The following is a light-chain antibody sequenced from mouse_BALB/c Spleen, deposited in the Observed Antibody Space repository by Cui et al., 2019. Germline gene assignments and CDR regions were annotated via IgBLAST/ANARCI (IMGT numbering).Light chain of an antibody. CDR3: FQRSGYPYT. J-gene: IGKJ2*01. V-gene: IGKV4-63*01. Sequence: ENVLTQSPAIMSASPGEKATMTCSASASVSYIHWIQQKSSTSPKLWIYDTSKLASGVPGRFSGSGSGNSYSLTISSMEAEDVATYYCFQRSGYPYTFGGGTKLEIK. CDR1: ASVSY. CDR2: DTS.